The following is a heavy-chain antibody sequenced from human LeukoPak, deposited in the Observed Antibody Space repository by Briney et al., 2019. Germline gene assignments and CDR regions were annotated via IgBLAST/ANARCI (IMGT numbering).Heavy chain of an antibody. D-gene: IGHD6-19*01. J-gene: IGHJ4*02. CDR1: GGSISGYY. CDR2: IYYSGST. CDR3: ARHPTLLYSSGWYNIDY. Sequence: SETLSLTCTVSGGSISGYYWSWIRQPPGKGLEWIGYIYYSGSTNYNPSLKSRVTISVDTSKNQFSLKLSSVTAADTAVYYCARHPTLLYSSGWYNIDYWGQGTLVTVSS. V-gene: IGHV4-59*08.